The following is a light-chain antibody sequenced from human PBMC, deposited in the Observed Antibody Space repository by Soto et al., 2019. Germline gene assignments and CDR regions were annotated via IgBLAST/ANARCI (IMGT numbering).Light chain of an antibody. CDR3: QQYNSWPPIT. CDR2: GAS. V-gene: IGKV3-15*01. CDR1: QSVSSY. Sequence: EIVLTQSPATLSLSAGERATLSCRASQSVSSYLAWYQQKPGQAPRLLIYGASTRATGIPARFSGSGSGTEFTLTISSLQSEDFVVYYCQQYNSWPPITFGQGTRLEIK. J-gene: IGKJ5*01.